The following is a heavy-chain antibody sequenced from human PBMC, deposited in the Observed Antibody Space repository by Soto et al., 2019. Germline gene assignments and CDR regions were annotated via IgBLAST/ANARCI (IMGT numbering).Heavy chain of an antibody. V-gene: IGHV4-39*01. CDR2: IYYSGST. D-gene: IGHD6-13*01. CDR1: GGSVSSGSYY. J-gene: IGHJ4*02. Sequence: SETLSLTCTVSGGSVSSGSYYWSWIRQPPGKGLEWIGSIYYSGSTYYNPSLKSRVTISVDTSKNQFSLKLSSVTAADTAVYYCAGRNSGIAAANFDYWGQGTLVTVSS. CDR3: AGRNSGIAAANFDY.